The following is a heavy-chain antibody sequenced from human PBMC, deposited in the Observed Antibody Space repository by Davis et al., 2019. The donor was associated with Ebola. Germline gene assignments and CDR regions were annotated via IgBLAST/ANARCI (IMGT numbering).Heavy chain of an antibody. Sequence: SCKASGYTFTGYYMHWVRQAPGKGLEWVAVIWYDGSTKYYADSVKGRFTISRDNSKNTLYLQMNSLRAEDTAVYYCAKDGYYDFWSGNALPMDVWGQGTTVTVSS. J-gene: IGHJ6*02. CDR3: AKDGYYDFWSGNALPMDV. CDR1: GYTFTGYY. V-gene: IGHV3-33*06. D-gene: IGHD3-3*01. CDR2: IWYDGSTK.